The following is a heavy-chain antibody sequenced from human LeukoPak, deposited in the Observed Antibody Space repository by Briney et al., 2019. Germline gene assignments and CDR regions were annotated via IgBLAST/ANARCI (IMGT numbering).Heavy chain of an antibody. J-gene: IGHJ4*02. Sequence: ASVKVSCKASGYTFTNNDINWMRQASGQGFEWVGWMNPNTGHSGYAQKFQGRITITRNNSINTLYMELSSLRSEDTAVYYCARDRGSGWFVYWGQGTLVTVSS. CDR2: MNPNTGHS. D-gene: IGHD6-19*01. V-gene: IGHV1-8*03. CDR3: ARDRGSGWFVY. CDR1: GYTFTNND.